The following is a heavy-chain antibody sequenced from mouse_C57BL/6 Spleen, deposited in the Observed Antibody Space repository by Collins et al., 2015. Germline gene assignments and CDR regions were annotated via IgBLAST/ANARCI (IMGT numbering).Heavy chain of an antibody. CDR3: ARSGESWITP. CDR1: GYTFTSYW. J-gene: IGHJ3*01. Sequence: QVQLQQPGAELVKPGASVKLSCKASGYTFTSYWIHWVKQRPGQGLEWIGMIHPNSGSTNFNEKFKNKATLTVDKSSSTAYMQLSSLTSEDSAVYYCARSGESWITPWGQGTLVTVSA. CDR2: IHPNSGST. D-gene: IGHD1-1*01. V-gene: IGHV1-64*01.